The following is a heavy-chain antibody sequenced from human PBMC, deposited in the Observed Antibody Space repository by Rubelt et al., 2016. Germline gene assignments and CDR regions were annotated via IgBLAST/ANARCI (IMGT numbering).Heavy chain of an antibody. CDR3: ARERSGIAAAGTLAYYYDSSGYYFGY. D-gene: IGHD3-22*01. Sequence: QVQLVQSGSELKKPGASVEVSCKASGYTFTNYAMNWVRQAPGQGLEWMGWINTNTGNPTYAQGFTGRFVSSFDTSVSTAYLQISSLRAEDTAVYYCARERSGIAAAGTLAYYYDSSGYYFGYWGQGTLVTVSS. J-gene: IGHJ4*02. V-gene: IGHV7-4-1*02. CDR2: INTNTGNP. CDR1: GYTFTNYA.